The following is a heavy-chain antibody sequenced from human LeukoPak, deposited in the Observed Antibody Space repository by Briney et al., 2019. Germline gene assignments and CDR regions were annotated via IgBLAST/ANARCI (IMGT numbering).Heavy chain of an antibody. Sequence: ASVKVSCKVSGYTFTDYYMHWLQQAPGKGLEWMGLVDPEDGETIYAEKFQGRVTITADTSTDTAYMELSSLRSEDTAVYYCARDHNQHNAFDIWGQGTMVTVSS. CDR1: GYTFTDYY. V-gene: IGHV1-69-2*01. D-gene: IGHD2-2*01. J-gene: IGHJ3*02. CDR3: ARDHNQHNAFDI. CDR2: VDPEDGET.